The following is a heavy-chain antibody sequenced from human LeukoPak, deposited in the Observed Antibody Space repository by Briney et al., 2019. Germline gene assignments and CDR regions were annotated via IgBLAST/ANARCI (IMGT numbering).Heavy chain of an antibody. CDR1: GGSISSYY. CDR2: IYTSGST. D-gene: IGHD6-19*01. J-gene: IGHJ4*02. Sequence: PSETLSLTCTVSGGSISSYYWSWIRQPAGKGLEWIGRIYTSGSTNYNPSLKSRVTMSVDTSKNQFSLKLSSVTAADTAVYYCATTRYSSGWYSDYFDYWGQGTLVTVSS. V-gene: IGHV4-4*07. CDR3: ATTRYSSGWYSDYFDY.